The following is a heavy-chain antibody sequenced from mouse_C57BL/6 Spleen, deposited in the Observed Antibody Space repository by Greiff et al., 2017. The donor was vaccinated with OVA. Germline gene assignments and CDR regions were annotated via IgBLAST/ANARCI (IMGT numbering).Heavy chain of an antibody. V-gene: IGHV5-9-1*02. CDR1: GFTFSSYA. CDR2: ISSGGDYI. J-gene: IGHJ2*01. CDR3: TREGLYYYGSYYFDY. Sequence: EVKLVESGEGLVKPGGSLKLSCAASGFTFSSYAMSWVRQTPEKRLEWVAYISSGGDYIYYADTVKGRFTISRDNARNTLYLQMSSLKSEDTAMYYCTREGLYYYGSYYFDYWGQGTTLTVSS. D-gene: IGHD1-1*01.